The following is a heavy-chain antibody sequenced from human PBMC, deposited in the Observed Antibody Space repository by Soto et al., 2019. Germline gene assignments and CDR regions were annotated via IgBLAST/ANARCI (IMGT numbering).Heavy chain of an antibody. V-gene: IGHV4-34*01. J-gene: IGHJ5*02. CDR2: ITHSGST. CDR3: ARFVVTVRAVNWFVP. D-gene: IGHD2-21*02. Sequence: QVQLQQWGAGLLKPSETLSLTCAVYGGSFSGYYWSWIRQSPGKGLEWIGEITHSGSTNYNPSLKSRVTMSLHTYKNQFYLRMSSVTVAGTAVYLCARFVVTVRAVNWFVPWGQVTQITVSS. CDR1: GGSFSGYY.